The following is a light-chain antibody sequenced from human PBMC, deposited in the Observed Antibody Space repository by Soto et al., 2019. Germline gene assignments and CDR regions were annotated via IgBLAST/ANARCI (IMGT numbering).Light chain of an antibody. CDR1: QSVSSSS. CDR3: LQYCSSLFT. J-gene: IGKJ3*01. V-gene: IGKV3-20*01. Sequence: EIVLTQSPGTLSLSPGERATLSCRASQSVSSSSLAWYQQKSGQAPRLLIYGASSRATGIPDRFSGSGSETDFTLTISRLEREDFAVYYCLQYCSSLFTLGPRTLAHI. CDR2: GAS.